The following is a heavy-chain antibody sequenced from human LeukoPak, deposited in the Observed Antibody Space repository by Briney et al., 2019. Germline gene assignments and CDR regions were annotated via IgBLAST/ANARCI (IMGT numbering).Heavy chain of an antibody. CDR3: ARAGGYCSSTSCYRGGSGNWFDP. J-gene: IGHJ5*02. CDR2: INPNSGGT. CDR1: GYTFTGYY. V-gene: IGHV1-2*02. D-gene: IGHD2-2*01. Sequence: ASVKVSCKASGYTFTGYYMHWVRQAPGQGLEWMGWINPNSGGTNYAQKFQGRVTMTRDTSISTAYMELSRLRSDDTAVYYCARAGGYCSSTSCYRGGSGNWFDPWGQGTLVTVSS.